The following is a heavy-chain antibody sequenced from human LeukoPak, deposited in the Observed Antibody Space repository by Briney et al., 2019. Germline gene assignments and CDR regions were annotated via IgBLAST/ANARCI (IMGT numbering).Heavy chain of an antibody. D-gene: IGHD3-3*01. J-gene: IGHJ4*02. CDR1: GGSISSYY. Sequence: SETLSLTCTVSGGSISSYYWSWIRQPAGKGLEWIGRIYTSGSTNYNPSLKSRVTMSVDTSKNQFSLKLSSATAADTAVYYCARDTGDYDFWSGYIFDYWGQGTLVTVSS. CDR3: ARDTGDYDFWSGYIFDY. CDR2: IYTSGST. V-gene: IGHV4-4*07.